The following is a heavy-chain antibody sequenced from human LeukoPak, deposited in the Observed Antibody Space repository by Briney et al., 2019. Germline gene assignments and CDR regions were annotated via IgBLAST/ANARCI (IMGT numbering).Heavy chain of an antibody. Sequence: GASVKVSCKASGHTFTSYGISWVRQAPGQGLEWMGWINPNSGGTNYAQKFQGRVTMTRDTSISTAYMELSRLRSGDTAVYYCARLNWGSIEAAYNWFDPWGQGTLVTVSS. CDR3: ARLNWGSIEAAYNWFDP. CDR2: INPNSGGT. D-gene: IGHD6-13*01. V-gene: IGHV1-2*02. CDR1: GHTFTSYG. J-gene: IGHJ5*02.